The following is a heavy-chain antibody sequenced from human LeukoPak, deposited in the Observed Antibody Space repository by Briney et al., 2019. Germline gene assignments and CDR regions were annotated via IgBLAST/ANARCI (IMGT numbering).Heavy chain of an antibody. CDR2: ISYDGSNK. CDR3: ASLTQDVYYDSSGYYYPPDY. Sequence: PGGSLRLSCAASGFTFSSYAMHWVRQAPGKGLEWVAVISYDGSNKYYADSVKGRFTISRDNSKNKLYLQMNSLRAEDTAVYYCASLTQDVYYDSSGYYYPPDYWGQGTLVTVSS. J-gene: IGHJ4*02. V-gene: IGHV3-30*04. CDR1: GFTFSSYA. D-gene: IGHD3-22*01.